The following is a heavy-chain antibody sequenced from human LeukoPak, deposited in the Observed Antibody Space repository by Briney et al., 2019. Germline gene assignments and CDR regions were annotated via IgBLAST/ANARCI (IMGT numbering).Heavy chain of an antibody. Sequence: GGPLRLSCAASGFTLSSYSMIWVRQARGKGLEWVSYISSGSSNIYYADSVKGRFTISRDNAKKSVYLQMNSLRAEDTAVYYCARRYFGGACHIDYWGQGTLVTVSS. D-gene: IGHD2-21*02. V-gene: IGHV3-21*01. CDR3: ARRYFGGACHIDY. CDR1: GFTLSSYS. J-gene: IGHJ4*02. CDR2: ISSGSSNI.